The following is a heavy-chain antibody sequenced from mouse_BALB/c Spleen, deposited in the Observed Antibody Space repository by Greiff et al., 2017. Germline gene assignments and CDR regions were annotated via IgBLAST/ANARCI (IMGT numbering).Heavy chain of an antibody. CDR1: GYTFTDYW. D-gene: IGHD1-1*01. Sequence: QVHLQQPGAELVMPGASVKMSCKASGYTFTDYWMHWVKQRPGQGLEWIGAIDTSDSYTSYNQKFKGKATLTVDESSSTAYMQLSSLTSEDSAVYYCAREGHGSHYFDYWGQGTTLTVSS. V-gene: IGHV1-69*01. J-gene: IGHJ2*01. CDR3: AREGHGSHYFDY. CDR2: IDTSDSYT.